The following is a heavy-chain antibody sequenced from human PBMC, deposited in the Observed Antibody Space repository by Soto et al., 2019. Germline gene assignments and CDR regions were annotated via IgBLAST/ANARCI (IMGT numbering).Heavy chain of an antibody. D-gene: IGHD4-17*01. Sequence: QVQLQESGPGLVKPSQTLSLTCTVSGGSISSGNYYWSWIRQPPGKGLEWIGFISYSGTTHYSASLRSRLSISVDTSKNQFYLDLRSVTAADIAVYYCATMGTPVTGLYYFDYWGQGTLVTVSS. CDR1: GGSISSGNYY. CDR3: ATMGTPVTGLYYFDY. V-gene: IGHV4-30-4*01. CDR2: ISYSGTT. J-gene: IGHJ4*02.